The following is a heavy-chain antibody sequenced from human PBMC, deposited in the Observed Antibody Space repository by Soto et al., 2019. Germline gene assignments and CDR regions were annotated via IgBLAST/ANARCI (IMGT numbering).Heavy chain of an antibody. D-gene: IGHD3-10*01. CDR2: MSYSGST. CDR1: GGAISSGGYY. CDR3: ASLRGSFLDYFDN. J-gene: IGHJ4*02. Sequence: QVQLQESGPGLVKPSQTLSLTCTVSGGAISSGGYYWSWIRQPPGKVLEWIAYMSYSGSTYYNPSLKSRVTLSVDTSKNQFSLKLRSVTAADTAVYYCASLRGSFLDYFDNWGQGTLVTVAS. V-gene: IGHV4-30-4*01.